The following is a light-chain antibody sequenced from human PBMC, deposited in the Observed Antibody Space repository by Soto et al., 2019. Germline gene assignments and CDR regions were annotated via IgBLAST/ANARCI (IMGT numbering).Light chain of an antibody. CDR3: QQYNSYSRGT. CDR1: QSISSW. CDR2: KAS. Sequence: DIQMTQSPSTLSASVGDRVTITCRASQSISSWLAWYQQKPGKAPKLLIYKASSLESGVPSRFSGRGSGTEFTLTISSLQPDDFATYYCQQYNSYSRGTFGQGTKVEIK. V-gene: IGKV1-5*03. J-gene: IGKJ1*01.